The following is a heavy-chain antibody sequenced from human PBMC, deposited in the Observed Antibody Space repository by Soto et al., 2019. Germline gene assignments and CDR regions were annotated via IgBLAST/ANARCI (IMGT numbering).Heavy chain of an antibody. D-gene: IGHD3-3*01. CDR1: GGSISSGDYY. CDR3: ASQVPASSIFGVVTNTLDP. J-gene: IGHJ5*02. V-gene: IGHV4-30-4*01. CDR2: GNYSGRT. Sequence: PSETLSLTCTVSGGSISSGDYYWSWIRQTPGKGLEWICCGNYSGRTYYNPSLKSRRSMTIDTSKKHIYLKLNSVTAAETAVYHTASQVPASSIFGVVTNTLDPWRRGTLVTVSS.